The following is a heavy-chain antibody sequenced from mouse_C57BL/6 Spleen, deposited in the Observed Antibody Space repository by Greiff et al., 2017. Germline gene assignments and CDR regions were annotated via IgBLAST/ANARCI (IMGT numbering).Heavy chain of an antibody. J-gene: IGHJ2*01. CDR1: GYTFTSYW. CDR2: IDPSDSYT. D-gene: IGHD1-1*01. V-gene: IGHV1-69*01. CDR3: ARGDFLYGSFYFDY. Sequence: VQLQQPGAELVMPGASVKLSCKASGYTFTSYWMHWVKQRPGQGLEWIGEIDPSDSYTNYNQKFKGKSTLTVDKSSSTAYMQLSSLTSEDSAVYYCARGDFLYGSFYFDYWGQGTTLTVSS.